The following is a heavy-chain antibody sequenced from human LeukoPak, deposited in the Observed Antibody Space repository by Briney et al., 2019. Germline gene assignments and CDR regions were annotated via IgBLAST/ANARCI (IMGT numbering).Heavy chain of an antibody. CDR2: VHYSGST. D-gene: IGHD4-17*01. CDR1: GGSISSGGYS. V-gene: IGHV4-61*08. CDR3: ARASTVTTWSFGY. Sequence: PSQTLSLTCAVSGGSISSGGYSWSWIRQPPGKGLEWIGYVHYSGSTNCNPSLKSRVTMSVDTSRTQFSLKLSSVTAADTAVYYCARASTVTTWSFGYWGQGILVTVSS. J-gene: IGHJ4*02.